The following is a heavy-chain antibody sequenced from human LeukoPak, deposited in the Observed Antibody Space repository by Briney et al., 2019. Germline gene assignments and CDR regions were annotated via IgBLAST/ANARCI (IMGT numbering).Heavy chain of an antibody. CDR1: GFTFSSYA. V-gene: IGHV3-23*01. Sequence: GGSLRLSCAASGFTFSSYAMSWVRQAPGKGLEWVSAISGSGGSTYYADSVKGRFTISRDNSKNTLYLQMNSLRAEDAAVYYCARSGDSSGYYFPYYYYYGMDVWGQGTTVTVSS. CDR3: ARSGDSSGYYFPYYYYYGMDV. CDR2: ISGSGGST. D-gene: IGHD3-22*01. J-gene: IGHJ6*02.